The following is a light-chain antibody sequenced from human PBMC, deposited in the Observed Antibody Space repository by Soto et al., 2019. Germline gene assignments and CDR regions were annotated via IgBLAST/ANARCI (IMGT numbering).Light chain of an antibody. Sequence: QSVLTQPASVSGSPGQSIAISCTGTSSDVGAFNYVSWYQQHPGKAPKFMIFDVSSRPSGVSDRFSGSKSGNTASLTISGLQTEDEADYYCPSYTTSSTYVFGTGTKLTVL. CDR2: DVS. J-gene: IGLJ1*01. CDR1: SSDVGAFNY. V-gene: IGLV2-14*03. CDR3: PSYTTSSTYV.